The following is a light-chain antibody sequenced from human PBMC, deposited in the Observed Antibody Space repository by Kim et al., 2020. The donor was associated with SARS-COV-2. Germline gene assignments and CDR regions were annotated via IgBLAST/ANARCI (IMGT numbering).Light chain of an antibody. CDR3: ATWDDSLNAYV. CDR1: SSNIGRRS. Sequence: GQRVRIACSGSSSNIGRRSENWFQQRPGATPKLLIYNDNQRPSGVSDRFSGSRSGTSASLAISGLQSEDGADFYCATWDDSLNAYVFGTGTKVTVL. V-gene: IGLV1-44*01. CDR2: NDN. J-gene: IGLJ1*01.